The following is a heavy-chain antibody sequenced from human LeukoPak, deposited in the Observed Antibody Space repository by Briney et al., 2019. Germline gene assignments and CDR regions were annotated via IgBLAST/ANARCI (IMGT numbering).Heavy chain of an antibody. D-gene: IGHD2/OR15-2a*01. CDR3: ARDVEYYYFDY. Sequence: RESLRLSCAASGFTFSSYRMNWVRQAPGKGLEWVSSISSSSSYIYYADSVKGRFTLSRDNARNPLYLQMNSVRAEDTAVYYCARDVEYYYFDYWGQGTLVTVSS. V-gene: IGHV3-21*01. J-gene: IGHJ4*02. CDR2: ISSSSSYI. CDR1: GFTFSSYR.